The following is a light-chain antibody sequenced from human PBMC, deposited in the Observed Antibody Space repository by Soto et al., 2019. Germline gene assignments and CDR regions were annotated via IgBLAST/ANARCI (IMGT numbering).Light chain of an antibody. CDR3: QQYGMSPGT. J-gene: IGKJ1*01. CDR2: GAS. Sequence: EIVLTQSPGTVSLSPGERATLSCRASQSVSANFLAWYQQRPDQAPRLLIYGASRRATGIPDRFSGSGSGTDFTLTISRLEPEDFAVFFCQQYGMSPGTFGQGTKVEIK. CDR1: QSVSANF. V-gene: IGKV3-20*01.